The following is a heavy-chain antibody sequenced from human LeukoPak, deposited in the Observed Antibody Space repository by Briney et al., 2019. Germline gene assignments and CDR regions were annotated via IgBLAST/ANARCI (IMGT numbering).Heavy chain of an antibody. V-gene: IGHV3-53*01. J-gene: IGHJ4*02. CDR1: GFTVSSNS. Sequence: PGGSLRLSCTVSGFTVSSNSMSWVRQAPGKGLEWVSFIYSDNTHYSDSVKGRFTISRDNSKNTLYLQMNSLRAEDTAVYYCAKTWIQLWLPDYWGQGTLVTVSS. D-gene: IGHD5-18*01. CDR2: IYSDNT. CDR3: AKTWIQLWLPDY.